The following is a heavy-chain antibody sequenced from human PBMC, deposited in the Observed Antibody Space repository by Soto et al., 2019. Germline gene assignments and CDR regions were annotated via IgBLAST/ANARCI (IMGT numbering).Heavy chain of an antibody. CDR3: ARSSRFLEWLRKNYGMDV. D-gene: IGHD3-3*01. CDR2: ISAHNGNT. CDR1: GYTFTSYG. V-gene: IGHV1-18*04. Sequence: QVQLVQSGAEVKKPGASVKVSCKASGYTFTSYGISWVRQAPGQGLEWMGWISAHNGNTNYAQKLQGRVTMTTDTSTSTAYMELRSLRSDDTAVYYCARSSRFLEWLRKNYGMDVWGQGTTVTVSS. J-gene: IGHJ6*02.